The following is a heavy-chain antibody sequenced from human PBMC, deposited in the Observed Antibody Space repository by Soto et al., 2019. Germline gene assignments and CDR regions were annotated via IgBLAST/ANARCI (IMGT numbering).Heavy chain of an antibody. V-gene: IGHV1-8*01. CDR1: GYTFTSYD. Sequence: QVQLVQSGAEVKKPGASVKVSCKASGYTFTSYDINWVRQATGQGLEWMGWMNPNSGNTGYAQKFQGRVTMTSNTSISTAYMELSSMRSEDTAVYYCERVKEWEPTGTYQHWGQGTLVTVSS. J-gene: IGHJ1*01. CDR3: ERVKEWEPTGTYQH. CDR2: MNPNSGNT. D-gene: IGHD1-26*01.